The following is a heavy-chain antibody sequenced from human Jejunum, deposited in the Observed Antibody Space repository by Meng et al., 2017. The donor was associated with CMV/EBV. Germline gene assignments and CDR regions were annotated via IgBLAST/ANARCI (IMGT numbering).Heavy chain of an antibody. CDR1: GGPISSYY. D-gene: IGHD5-12*01. CDR2: ILYHGST. J-gene: IGHJ4*02. Sequence: QLHLKDSGPGLVKPSETLSATCTVSGGPISSYYWSWIRQPPGQKKEWIGHILYHGSTTYNPSLKSRVTISVDMSKNQFSLNLGSVNAADTAVYYCARGASGGYRFDYWGQGTLVTVSS. CDR3: ARGASGGYRFDY. V-gene: IGHV4-59*01.